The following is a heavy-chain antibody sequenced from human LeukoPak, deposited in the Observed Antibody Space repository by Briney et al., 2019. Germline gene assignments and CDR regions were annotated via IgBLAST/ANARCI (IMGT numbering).Heavy chain of an antibody. V-gene: IGHV3-21*01. J-gene: IGHJ4*02. CDR2: ISSSSSYI. Sequence: GGSLRLSCAASGFTFSSFSMNWVRQAPGKGLEWVSHISSSSSYIYYADSVEGRFTISRDNAKNSLYLEMNSLRAEDTAVYYCARERSGTTSLDYWGQGTLVTVSS. CDR1: GFTFSSFS. D-gene: IGHD1-7*01. CDR3: ARERSGTTSLDY.